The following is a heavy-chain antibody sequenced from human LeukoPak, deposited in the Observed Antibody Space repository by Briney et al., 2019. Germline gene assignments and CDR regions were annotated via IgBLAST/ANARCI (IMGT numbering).Heavy chain of an antibody. CDR2: INSDGTIT. D-gene: IGHD2-2*02. V-gene: IGHV3-74*01. J-gene: IGHJ4*02. Sequence: GGSLRLSCAASGFTFSPYWMHWVRQVPGKGLVWVSDINSDGTITHYADSVKGRFTVSRNNAQDTLYLQMNSLRAEDTAVYYCARGTALQDYWGQGTLVTVSS. CDR3: ARGTALQDY. CDR1: GFTFSPYW.